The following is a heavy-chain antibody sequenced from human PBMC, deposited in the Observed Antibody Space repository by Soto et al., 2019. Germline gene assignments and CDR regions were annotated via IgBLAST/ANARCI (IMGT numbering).Heavy chain of an antibody. CDR1: GFTFSSYW. D-gene: IGHD4-17*01. CDR2: INSDGSST. V-gene: IGHV3-74*01. J-gene: IGHJ6*02. CDR3: ARGPTVTLYYYYYGMDV. Sequence: GGSLRLSCAASGFTFSSYWMHWVRQAPGKGLVWVSRINSDGSSTSYADSVKDRFTISRDNAKNTLYLQMNSLRAEDTAVYYCARGPTVTLYYYYYGMDVWGQGTTVNVSS.